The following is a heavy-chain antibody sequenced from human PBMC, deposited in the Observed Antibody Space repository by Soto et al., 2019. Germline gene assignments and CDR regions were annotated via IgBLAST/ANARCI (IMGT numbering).Heavy chain of an antibody. V-gene: IGHV1-69*01. Sequence: VQRMQSGAEVKKPGSSVKVSCKASGGTFSSHSINWVRQAPGQGLEWMGGIITLCGTSNYAQNFQGRVTTTADQSTSTSYMELNSLTSDDTAVYYCAREVGYGDFSAALLDWGQGTLVTVSS. CDR1: GGTFSSHS. CDR2: IITLCGTS. D-gene: IGHD2-21*02. CDR3: AREVGYGDFSAALLD. J-gene: IGHJ4*02.